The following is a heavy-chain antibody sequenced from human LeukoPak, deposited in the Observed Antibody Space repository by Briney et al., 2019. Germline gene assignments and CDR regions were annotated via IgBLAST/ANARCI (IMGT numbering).Heavy chain of an antibody. CDR1: GFTFSSYA. Sequence: QPGGSLRLSCAASGFTFSSYAMSWVRQAPGKGLEWVSAISGSGGSTYYADSVKGRFTISRDNSKNTLYLQMNSLRAEDTAVYYCAKEGGIVVVPAAFPDYWGQGTLVTVSS. J-gene: IGHJ4*02. CDR2: ISGSGGST. CDR3: AKEGGIVVVPAAFPDY. V-gene: IGHV3-23*01. D-gene: IGHD2-2*01.